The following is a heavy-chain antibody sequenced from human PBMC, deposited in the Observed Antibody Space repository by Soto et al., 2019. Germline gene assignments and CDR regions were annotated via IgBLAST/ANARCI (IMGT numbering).Heavy chain of an antibody. Sequence: SETLSLTCTVSGASIGSGSYYWSWIRQYPGEGLVWIGHIYDSGRTYYNPSLESRVSISIDTSKNEFSLTLTSVTAADTAVYYCARLTTIITGAFDDWGLGTVVTVSS. V-gene: IGHV4-31*03. CDR3: ARLTTIITGAFDD. CDR1: GASIGSGSYY. D-gene: IGHD7-27*01. J-gene: IGHJ4*02. CDR2: IYDSGRT.